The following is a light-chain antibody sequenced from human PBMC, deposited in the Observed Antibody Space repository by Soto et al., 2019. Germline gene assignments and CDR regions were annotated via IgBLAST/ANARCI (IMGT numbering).Light chain of an antibody. V-gene: IGLV1-44*01. CDR2: EVS. CDR3: SSYTTNKTLL. J-gene: IGLJ2*01. Sequence: QSVLTQPPSASGTPGQRVTISCSGSSSNIGSNTVNWYQQLPGTAPKLLFYEVSNRPPGLSDRFSGSKSGTTASLTSSGLQAEDEADYFCSSYTTNKTLLFGGGTKLTVL. CDR1: SSNIGSNT.